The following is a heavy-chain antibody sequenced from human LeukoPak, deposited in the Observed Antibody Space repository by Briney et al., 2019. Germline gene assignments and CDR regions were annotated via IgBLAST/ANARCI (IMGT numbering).Heavy chain of an antibody. J-gene: IGHJ1*01. D-gene: IGHD3-10*01. Sequence: GGSLRLSCAASGFTFSSYAMSWVRQAPGKGLEWVSTISGSGAYTYYADFVEGRFTISRDNSKNTLYLQMNSLRAEDTAVYYCAKYFASGSYYKLPHWGQGTLVTVSS. CDR2: ISGSGAYT. CDR3: AKYFASGSYYKLPH. CDR1: GFTFSSYA. V-gene: IGHV3-23*01.